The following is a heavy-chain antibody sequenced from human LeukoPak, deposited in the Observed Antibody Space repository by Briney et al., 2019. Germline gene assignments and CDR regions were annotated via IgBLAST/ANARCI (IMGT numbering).Heavy chain of an antibody. V-gene: IGHV4-59*11. Sequence: SETLSLTCTVSGGSISSHYWSWIRQPPGKGLEWIGYIYYSGSPNYNPSLKSRATISVNTSENQFSLKLSSVTAADTAVYYCARALTERASYSEYNWFDPWGQGTLVTVSS. D-gene: IGHD1-26*01. CDR2: IYYSGSP. CDR3: ARALTERASYSEYNWFDP. J-gene: IGHJ5*02. CDR1: GGSISSHY.